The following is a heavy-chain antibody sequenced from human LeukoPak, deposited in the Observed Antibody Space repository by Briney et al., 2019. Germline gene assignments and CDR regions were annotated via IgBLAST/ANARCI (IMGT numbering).Heavy chain of an antibody. CDR1: GFTFSNSA. CDR3: AKGKYCSGGSCYSYFDY. V-gene: IGHV3-23*01. J-gene: IGHJ4*02. D-gene: IGHD2-15*01. CDR2: LSGSGITT. Sequence: GGSLRLSCAASGFTFSNSAMSWVRQAPGKGLEWVSTLSGSGITTYYADSVKGRFTISRDNSKNTLYLQMNSLRAEDTAVYYCAKGKYCSGGSCYSYFDYWGQGTLVTVSS.